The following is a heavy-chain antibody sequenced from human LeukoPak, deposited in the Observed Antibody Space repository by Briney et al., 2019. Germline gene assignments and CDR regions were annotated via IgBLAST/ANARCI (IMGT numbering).Heavy chain of an antibody. D-gene: IGHD3-9*01. CDR1: GGSISSYY. CDR2: IYYSGST. J-gene: IGHJ4*02. V-gene: IGHV4-59*12. Sequence: SETLSLTCTVSGGSISSYYWSWIRQPPGKGLEWIGYIYYSGSTNYNPSLKSRVTISVDTSKNQFSLKLSSVTAADTAVYYCVPAYDILTGYYNAPYYFDYWGQGTLVTVSS. CDR3: VPAYDILTGYYNAPYYFDY.